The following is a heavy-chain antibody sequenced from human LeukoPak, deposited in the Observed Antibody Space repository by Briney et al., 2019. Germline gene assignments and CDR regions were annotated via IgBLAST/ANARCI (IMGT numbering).Heavy chain of an antibody. CDR1: GGSFSGYY. D-gene: IGHD3-10*01. CDR2: INHSGST. V-gene: IGHV4-34*01. Sequence: SETLSLTCAVYGGSFSGYYWSWIRQPPGKGLEWIGEINHSGSTNYNPSLKSRVTISADTSKNQFSLKLSSVTAADTAVYYCARAPTCYYGSGNRLRYFQHWGQGTLVTVSS. J-gene: IGHJ1*01. CDR3: ARAPTCYYGSGNRLRYFQH.